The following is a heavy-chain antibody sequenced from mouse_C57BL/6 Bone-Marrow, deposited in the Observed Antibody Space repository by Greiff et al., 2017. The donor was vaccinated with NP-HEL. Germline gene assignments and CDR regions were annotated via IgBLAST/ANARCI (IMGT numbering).Heavy chain of an antibody. CDR2: FYPGRGSI. D-gene: IGHD3-2*02. V-gene: IGHV1-62-2*01. J-gene: IGHJ3*01. CDR3: ARHDEAQAWFSY. CDR1: GYTFTEYT. Sequence: QVQLKESGAELVKPGASVKLSCKASGYTFTEYTIHWVKQRSGQGLAWIGWFYPGRGSIKYNEKFKDKATLTADKSSSTVFMVLSRLTSEVSAVYFCARHDEAQAWFSYWGQGTLVTVSA.